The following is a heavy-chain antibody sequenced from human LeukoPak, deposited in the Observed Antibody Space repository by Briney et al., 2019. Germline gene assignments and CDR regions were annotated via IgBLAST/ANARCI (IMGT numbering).Heavy chain of an antibody. CDR2: ISYDGSNK. CDR3: ARVSSRRPPNYYYGMDV. Sequence: PGRSLRLSCAASGFTFSSYAMHWVRQAPGKGLEWVAVISYDGSNKYYADSVKGRFTISRDNSKNTLYLQMNSLRAEDTAVYYCARVSSRRPPNYYYGMDVWGQGTTVTVSS. CDR1: GFTFSSYA. J-gene: IGHJ6*02. V-gene: IGHV3-30-3*01.